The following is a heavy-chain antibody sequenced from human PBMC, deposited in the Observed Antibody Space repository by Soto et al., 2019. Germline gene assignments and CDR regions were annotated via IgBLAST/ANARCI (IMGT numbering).Heavy chain of an antibody. CDR3: ARGVRSYRSY. J-gene: IGHJ4*02. CDR1: GGSFSGYY. D-gene: IGHD1-26*01. CDR2: INRSGST. V-gene: IGHV4-34*01. Sequence: QVQLQQWGAGLLKPSETLSLTCAVYGGSFSGYYWSWIRQPPEKGLEWIGEINRSGSTNYNPSLKSRVTISIDTSKNQFSLRLSSVAAADTAISYCARGVRSYRSYWGQGTLVTVSS.